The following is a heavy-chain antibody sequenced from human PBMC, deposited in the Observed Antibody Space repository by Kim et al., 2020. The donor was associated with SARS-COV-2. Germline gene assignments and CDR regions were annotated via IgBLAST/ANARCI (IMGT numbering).Heavy chain of an antibody. V-gene: IGHV4-34*01. J-gene: IGHJ6*02. Sequence: YNPSLENGVTIYEDTSKNQFSLKRGSVTAADTGVYYCAGYGSYYYYGMDVWGQGTTVTVSS. CDR3: AGYGSYYYYGMDV. D-gene: IGHD5-18*01.